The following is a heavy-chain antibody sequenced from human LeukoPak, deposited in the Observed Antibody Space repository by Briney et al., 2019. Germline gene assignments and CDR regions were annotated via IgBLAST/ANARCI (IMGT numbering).Heavy chain of an antibody. CDR2: ISSSSSYI. CDR1: GFTFSDSA. CDR3: ARSSKARAYYYDSSGYSIDY. Sequence: GGSLRLSCAASGFTFSDSAMHWVRQAPGKGLEWVSSISSSSSYIYYADSVKGRFTISRDNAKNSLYLQMNSLRAEDTAVYYCARSSKARAYYYDSSGYSIDYWGQGTLVTVSS. V-gene: IGHV3-21*01. D-gene: IGHD3-22*01. J-gene: IGHJ4*02.